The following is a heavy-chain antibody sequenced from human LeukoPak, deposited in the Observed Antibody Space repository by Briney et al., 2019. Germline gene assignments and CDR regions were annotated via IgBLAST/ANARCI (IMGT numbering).Heavy chain of an antibody. CDR2: INPNSGGT. D-gene: IGHD4-23*01. Sequence: ASVKVSCKASGYTFADHYMHWVRQAPGQGLEWMGWINPNSGGTNSAQNFQGRVTMTRDTSISTAYMELSRLTSDDTAVYYCARDRWELTYWGQGTLVTVSP. CDR1: GYTFADHY. CDR3: ARDRWELTY. J-gene: IGHJ4*02. V-gene: IGHV1-2*02.